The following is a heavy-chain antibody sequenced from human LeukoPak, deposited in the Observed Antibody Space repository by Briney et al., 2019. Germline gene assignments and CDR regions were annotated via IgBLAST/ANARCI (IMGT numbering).Heavy chain of an antibody. V-gene: IGHV1-69*13. D-gene: IGHD5-18*01. CDR1: GGTFISYA. CDR3: ARGLHSYGSPYDY. J-gene: IGHJ4*02. Sequence: GASVKVSCKASGGTFISYAISWVRQAPGQGLEWMGGIIPIFGTANYAQKFQGRVTITADESTSTAYMELSSLRSEDTAVYYCARGLHSYGSPYDYWGQGTLVTVSS. CDR2: IIPIFGTA.